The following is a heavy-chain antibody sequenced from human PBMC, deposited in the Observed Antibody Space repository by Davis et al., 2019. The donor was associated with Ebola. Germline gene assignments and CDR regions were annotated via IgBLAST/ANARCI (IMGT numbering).Heavy chain of an antibody. CDR3: AGDYGGQVNWFDP. D-gene: IGHD4-23*01. CDR2: INPSGDST. CDR1: GYTFTSYY. J-gene: IGHJ5*02. V-gene: IGHV1-46*01. Sequence: ASVKVSCKASGYTFTSYYMHWVRQAPGQGLEWMGIINPSGDSTSYAQTFQGRLNVTRDTSTSTVYMELTSLTSDDTAVYYCAGDYGGQVNWFDPWGQGTLVTVSS.